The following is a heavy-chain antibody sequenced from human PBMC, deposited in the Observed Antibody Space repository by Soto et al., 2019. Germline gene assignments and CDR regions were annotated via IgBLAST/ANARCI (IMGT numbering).Heavy chain of an antibody. Sequence: EVQLLESGGGLVQPGGSLRLSCETSGFTFSSYAMTWVRQAPGMGLEWGAVINYIGRTTFHAQSVKGRFTTSRNNSMNTVFLQMDSLRAEDTAVYYCVKQRGSGKTYYYNMDVLGRGTNVIVSS. CDR3: VKQRGSGKTYYYNMDV. D-gene: IGHD3-10*01. J-gene: IGHJ6*04. CDR2: INYIGRTT. V-gene: IGHV3-23*01. CDR1: GFTFSSYA.